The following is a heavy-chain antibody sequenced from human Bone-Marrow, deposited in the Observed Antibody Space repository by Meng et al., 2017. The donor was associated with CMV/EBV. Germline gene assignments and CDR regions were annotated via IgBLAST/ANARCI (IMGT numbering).Heavy chain of an antibody. CDR1: GYTFSNYD. CDR3: ARGPPYCTSTRCFPYYYNGLDV. CDR2: INPNTGDT. Sequence: ASVKVSCKASGYTFSNYDINWVRQAPGQGLDWMGWINPNTGDTGYAQKFQGRVTITRNTSTNTVHMELSSLRFEDTVVYYCARGPPYCTSTRCFPYYYNGLDVWGQGNTVNVSS. V-gene: IGHV1-8*03. J-gene: IGHJ6*01. D-gene: IGHD2-2*01.